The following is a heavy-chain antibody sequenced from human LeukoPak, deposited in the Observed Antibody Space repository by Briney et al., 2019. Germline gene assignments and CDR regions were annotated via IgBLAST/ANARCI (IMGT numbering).Heavy chain of an antibody. J-gene: IGHJ3*02. CDR2: INHSGST. CDR3: ARVWYGDYFAFDI. Sequence: SCAASGFTFSSYAMSWVRQPPGKGLEWIGEINHSGSTNYNPSLKSRVTISVDTSKNQFSLKLSSVTAADTAVYYCARVWYGDYFAFDIWGQGTMVTVSS. CDR1: GFTFSSYA. D-gene: IGHD4-17*01. V-gene: IGHV4-34*01.